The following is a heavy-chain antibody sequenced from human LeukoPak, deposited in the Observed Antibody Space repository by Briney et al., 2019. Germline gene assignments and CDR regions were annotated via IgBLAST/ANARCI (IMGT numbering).Heavy chain of an antibody. D-gene: IGHD3-22*01. CDR2: IYYSGST. J-gene: IGHJ5*02. Sequence: SETLSLTCAVYGGSFSGYYWGWIRQPPGKGLEWIGSIYYSGSTYYNPSLKSRVTISVDTSKNQFSLKLSSVTAADTAVYYCARHNSDDSSGYPNWFDPWGQGTLVTVSS. CDR3: ARHNSDDSSGYPNWFDP. V-gene: IGHV4-39*01. CDR1: GGSFSGYY.